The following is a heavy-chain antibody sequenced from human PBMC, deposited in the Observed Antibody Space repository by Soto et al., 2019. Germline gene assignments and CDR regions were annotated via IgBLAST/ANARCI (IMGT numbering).Heavy chain of an antibody. Sequence: SETLSLTCTVSGGSISSYYWSWIRQPPGKGLEWIGYIYYSGSTNYNPSLKSRVTISVDTSKNQFSLKLSSVTAADTAVYYCARLAVAGTGDYWGKGTLVTVSS. V-gene: IGHV4-59*01. CDR3: ARLAVAGTGDY. CDR1: GGSISSYY. D-gene: IGHD6-19*01. CDR2: IYYSGST. J-gene: IGHJ4*02.